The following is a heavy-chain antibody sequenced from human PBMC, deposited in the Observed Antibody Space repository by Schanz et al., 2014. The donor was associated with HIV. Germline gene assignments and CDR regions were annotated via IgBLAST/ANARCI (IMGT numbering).Heavy chain of an antibody. V-gene: IGHV3-30*03. Sequence: QVQLVESGGGVVQPGRSLILSCAASRFSFRGYGMHWVRQTPGKGLEWVAVISYDGSNKYYVDSVKGRFTISRDDSKNTLYLQMNSLRAEDTAVYYCARVSQITHIVVVTASLVDVWGQGTTVTVSS. J-gene: IGHJ6*02. CDR2: ISYDGSNK. CDR1: RFSFRGYG. CDR3: ARVSQITHIVVVTASLVDV. D-gene: IGHD2-21*02.